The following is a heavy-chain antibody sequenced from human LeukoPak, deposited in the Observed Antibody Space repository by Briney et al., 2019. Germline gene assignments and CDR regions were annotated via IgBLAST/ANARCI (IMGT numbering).Heavy chain of an antibody. CDR2: ISGSGGST. J-gene: IGHJ3*02. D-gene: IGHD6-19*01. CDR3: AKDLSPSYSSGWYGDAFDI. V-gene: IGHV3-23*01. CDR1: GFTFSSYA. Sequence: GGSLRLSCAASGFTFSSYAMSWVRQAPGKGLEWVSAISGSGGSTYYADSVKGRFTISRDNSKNTLYLQMNSLRAEDTAVYYCAKDLSPSYSSGWYGDAFDIWGQGTMVTVSS.